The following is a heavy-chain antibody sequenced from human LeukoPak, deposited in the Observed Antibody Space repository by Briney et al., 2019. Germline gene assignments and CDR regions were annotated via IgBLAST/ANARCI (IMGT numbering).Heavy chain of an antibody. CDR1: GGSISSYY. D-gene: IGHD6-19*01. CDR3: ARESSGWYRYFDY. CDR2: IYYSGST. V-gene: IGHV4-59*01. J-gene: IGHJ4*02. Sequence: PSETLSLTCTVSGGSISSYYWSWIRQPPGKGLEWIGYIYYSGSTNYNPSLKSRVTISVDTSKNQFSLKLSSVTAADTAAYYCARESSGWYRYFDYWGQGTLVTVSS.